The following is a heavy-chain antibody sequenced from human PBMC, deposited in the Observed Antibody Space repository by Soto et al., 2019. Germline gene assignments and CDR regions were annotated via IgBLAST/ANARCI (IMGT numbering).Heavy chain of an antibody. CDR3: ASPRHGNYDFLSGYYALDS. V-gene: IGHV4-39*01. D-gene: IGHD3-3*01. Sequence: SETLSITCSVPGGSVSSRCFYWGWIRQSQGKGLEWIGSITYGGNTYYNPYLKSRVLIPVDTPKRQFSMNLKSVTAAHTAVYDCASPRHGNYDFLSGYYALDSWSQGTLVTVSS. CDR1: GGSVSSRCFY. CDR2: ITYGGNT. J-gene: IGHJ4*02.